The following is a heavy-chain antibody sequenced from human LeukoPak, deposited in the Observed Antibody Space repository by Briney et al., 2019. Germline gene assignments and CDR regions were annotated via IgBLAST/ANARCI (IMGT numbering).Heavy chain of an antibody. Sequence: PGGSLRLSCAASGFTFSTYEMNWVRQAPGKGLEWISYISESGGTIYYADSVEGRSTISRDNAKNSMYLQMNSLRAEDTAVYYCTRDEVGASTEFDYWGQGTLVTVSS. V-gene: IGHV3-48*03. D-gene: IGHD1-26*01. CDR3: TRDEVGASTEFDY. CDR2: ISESGGTI. J-gene: IGHJ4*02. CDR1: GFTFSTYE.